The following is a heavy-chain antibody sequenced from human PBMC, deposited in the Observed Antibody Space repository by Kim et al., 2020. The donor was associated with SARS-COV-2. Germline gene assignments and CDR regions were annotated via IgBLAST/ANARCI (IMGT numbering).Heavy chain of an antibody. CDR2: IIPIFGTA. CDR1: GGTFSSYA. Sequence: SVKVSCKASGGTFSSYAISWVRQAPGQGLEWMGGIIPIFGTANYAQKFQGRVTITADESTSTAYMELSSLRSEDTAVYYCASSRYSGYDWGVNWFDPWGQGTLVTVSS. V-gene: IGHV1-69*13. CDR3: ASSRYSGYDWGVNWFDP. D-gene: IGHD5-12*01. J-gene: IGHJ5*02.